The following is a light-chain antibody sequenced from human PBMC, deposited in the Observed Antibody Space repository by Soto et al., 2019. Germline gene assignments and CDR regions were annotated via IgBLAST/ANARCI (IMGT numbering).Light chain of an antibody. CDR3: QQYKT. CDR1: QSVSTSY. V-gene: IGKV3-20*01. J-gene: IGKJ1*01. CDR2: DAI. Sequence: EIVLSQSPSTLSLSPGERATLSCRASQSVSTSYVAWYQQKFGQAPRLLIYDAISRATGIPDRFTASGSGTDFTLPISRLEPEDFAVYYCQQYKTFGQGTMV.